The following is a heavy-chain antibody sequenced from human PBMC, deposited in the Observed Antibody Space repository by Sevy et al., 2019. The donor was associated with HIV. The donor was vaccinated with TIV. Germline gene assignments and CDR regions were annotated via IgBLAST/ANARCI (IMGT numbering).Heavy chain of an antibody. Sequence: SETLSLTCAVSGDSISSGGYSWNWIRQPPGKGLEWIGYMYHSGSTYSNPSLQSRVTISVDRSKNQFSLKLTSVTAADTAVYYCARGDPSNTFDDWGQGTLVTVSS. CDR3: ARGDPSNTFDD. V-gene: IGHV4-30-2*01. CDR1: GDSISSGGYS. CDR2: MYHSGST. J-gene: IGHJ4*02.